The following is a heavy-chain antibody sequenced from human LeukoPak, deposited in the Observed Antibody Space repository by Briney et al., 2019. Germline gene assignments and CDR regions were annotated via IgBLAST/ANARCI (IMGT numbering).Heavy chain of an antibody. CDR3: ARDGIVVVPAAPSYYYYYMDV. D-gene: IGHD2-2*01. J-gene: IGHJ6*03. Sequence: GSLRLSCAASGFTFDDYGMSWVRQAPGKGLEWVSGINWNGGSTGYADSVKGRFTISRDNAKNSLYLQMNSLRAEDTALYYCARDGIVVVPAAPSYYYYYMDVWGKGTTVTVSS. V-gene: IGHV3-20*04. CDR2: INWNGGST. CDR1: GFTFDDYG.